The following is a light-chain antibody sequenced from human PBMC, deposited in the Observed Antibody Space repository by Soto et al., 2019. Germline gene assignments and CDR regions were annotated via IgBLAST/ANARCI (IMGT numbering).Light chain of an antibody. CDR1: QSVSSY. CDR3: QQRSNWPPWT. Sequence: EIVLTQSPATLSLSPGERAPLSCRASQSVSSYLAWYQQNPGQAPRLLIYDASNRATGIPARFSGSGSGTDFTLTISSLEPEDFAVYYCQQRSNWPPWTFGQGTKVDI. CDR2: DAS. J-gene: IGKJ1*01. V-gene: IGKV3-11*01.